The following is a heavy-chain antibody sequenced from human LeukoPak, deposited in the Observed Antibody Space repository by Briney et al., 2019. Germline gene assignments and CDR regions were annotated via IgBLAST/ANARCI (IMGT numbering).Heavy chain of an antibody. D-gene: IGHD3-3*01. CDR3: ARGRGYDFWSGYSGHYFDY. J-gene: IGHJ4*02. V-gene: IGHV4-34*01. CDR2: INHSGST. CDR1: GGSFSGYY. Sequence: SETLSLTCAVYGGSFSGYYWSWIRQPPGKGLEWIGEINHSGSTNYNPSLKSRVTISVDTSKNQFSLKLSSVTAADTAVYYCARGRGYDFWSGYSGHYFDYWGQGTLVTVSP.